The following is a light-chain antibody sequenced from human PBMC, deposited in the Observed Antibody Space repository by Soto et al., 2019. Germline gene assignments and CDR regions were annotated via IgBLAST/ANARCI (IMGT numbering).Light chain of an antibody. Sequence: DIVMTQSPLSLPVTPGEPASISCRSSQSLLLSNGYNYLDWYLQKPGQSPQLLIYLGSNRASGAPDRFSGSGSGTDFTLKISRVEAEDVGVYYCMQALQTPATFGQGTKVEIK. CDR3: MQALQTPAT. J-gene: IGKJ1*01. V-gene: IGKV2-28*01. CDR1: QSLLLSNGYNY. CDR2: LGS.